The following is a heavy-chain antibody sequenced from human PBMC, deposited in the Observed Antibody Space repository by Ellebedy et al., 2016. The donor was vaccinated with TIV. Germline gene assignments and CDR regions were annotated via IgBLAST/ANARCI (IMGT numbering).Heavy chain of an antibody. CDR3: ARGRSSSWYEIDY. CDR2: INPNSGGT. J-gene: IGHJ4*02. CDR1: GYTFTDYY. Sequence: ASVKVSCKASGYTFTDYYIHWVRQAPGQGLEWMGWINPNSGGTHSAQRFQDRVTMTRDTAVSTVYMEVIYLSSDDTAVYYCARGRSSSWYEIDYWGQGTLVTVSS. V-gene: IGHV1-2*02. D-gene: IGHD6-13*01.